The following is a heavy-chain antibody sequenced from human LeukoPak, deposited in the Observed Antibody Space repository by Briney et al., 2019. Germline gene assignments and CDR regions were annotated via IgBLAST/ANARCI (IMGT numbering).Heavy chain of an antibody. D-gene: IGHD6-19*01. CDR1: GGSISSSSYY. CDR2: IYYRGST. Sequence: PSETLSLTCTVSGGSISSSSYYWGWIRQPPGKGLEWIGSIYYRGSTYYNPSLKSRVTISVDTSKNQFSLKLSSVTAADTAVYYCARHSSGWYYFDYWGQGTLVTVSS. V-gene: IGHV4-39*01. J-gene: IGHJ4*02. CDR3: ARHSSGWYYFDY.